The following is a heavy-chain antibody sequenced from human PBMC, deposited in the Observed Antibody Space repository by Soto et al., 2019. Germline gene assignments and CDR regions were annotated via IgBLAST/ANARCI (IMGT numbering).Heavy chain of an antibody. D-gene: IGHD2-2*01. J-gene: IGHJ3*02. V-gene: IGHV1-3*01. CDR2: INAGNGNT. CDR3: ARAGYCSSTSCSDAFDI. CDR1: GYTFTNYA. Sequence: QVQFVQSGAELKKPGASVKVSCKASGYTFTNYAMHWVRQAPGQRLEWMGWINAGNGNTKYSQKFQGRVTITRDTSARTAYVELTSLRSDDTAVYYCARAGYCSSTSCSDAFDIWGQGTLVTDSS.